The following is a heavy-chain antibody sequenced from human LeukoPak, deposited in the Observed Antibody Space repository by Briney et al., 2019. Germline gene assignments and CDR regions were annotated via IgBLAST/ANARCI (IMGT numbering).Heavy chain of an antibody. CDR1: GYTFTSYG. J-gene: IGHJ6*03. Sequence: ASVKVSCKASGYTFTSYGISWVRQAPGQGLEWMGWISGYNGNTNYAQKLQGRVTMTTDTSTSTAYMELRSLRSDDTAVYYCARDPPYSSSWYFGYYYYYMDVWGKGTTVTISS. D-gene: IGHD6-13*01. V-gene: IGHV1-18*01. CDR3: ARDPPYSSSWYFGYYYYYMDV. CDR2: ISGYNGNT.